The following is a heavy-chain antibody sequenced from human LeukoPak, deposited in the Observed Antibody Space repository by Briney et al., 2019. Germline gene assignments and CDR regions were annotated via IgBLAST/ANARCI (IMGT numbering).Heavy chain of an antibody. CDR2: LYTSGST. D-gene: IGHD3-22*01. Sequence: NPSETLSLTXTVSGGSISSGSYYWSWIRQPAGKGLEWIGRLYTSGSTNYSPSLKSRVTISVDASKNQFSLRLTSVTAADTAVYYCARSPGPDLNYYDTSGSYYFDYWGPGTLVTVSS. J-gene: IGHJ4*02. CDR1: GGSISSGSYY. CDR3: ARSPGPDLNYYDTSGSYYFDY. V-gene: IGHV4-61*02.